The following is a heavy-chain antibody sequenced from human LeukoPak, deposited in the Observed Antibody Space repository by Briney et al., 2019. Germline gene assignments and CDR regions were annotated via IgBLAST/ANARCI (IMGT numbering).Heavy chain of an antibody. J-gene: IGHJ4*02. CDR2: ISWNSGSI. D-gene: IGHD4-17*01. Sequence: GGSLRLSCAASGFTFDDYAMHWVRQAPGKGLEWVSGISWNSGSIGYADSVKGRFTISRDNSKNSLYLQMNSLRAEDTAVYYCAGGLGYGDFHFDYWGQGTLVTVSS. CDR1: GFTFDDYA. V-gene: IGHV3-9*01. CDR3: AGGLGYGDFHFDY.